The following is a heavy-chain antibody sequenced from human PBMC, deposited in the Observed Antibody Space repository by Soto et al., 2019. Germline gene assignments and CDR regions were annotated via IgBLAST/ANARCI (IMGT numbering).Heavy chain of an antibody. D-gene: IGHD2-8*02. J-gene: IGHJ4*02. CDR2: IIPVFGTG. Sequence: QVQLVQSGAEVKRPGSSVKVSCKASGGTFSSYAISWVRQAPGQGLEWMGGIIPVFGTGIYAQKLQGRVTITADKSTNTAYMERSSLRYEDRAVYFCARVGGTGGYFYGLDYWGQGTVVTVPS. CDR3: ARVGGTGGYFYGLDY. V-gene: IGHV1-69*06. CDR1: GGTFSSYA.